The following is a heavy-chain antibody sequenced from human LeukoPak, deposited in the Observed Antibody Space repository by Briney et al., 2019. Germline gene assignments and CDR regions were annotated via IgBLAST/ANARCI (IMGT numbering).Heavy chain of an antibody. D-gene: IGHD2-15*01. CDR1: GGSFSGYY. J-gene: IGHJ6*03. CDR3: AHNGSYGRHEYYYYYMDV. CDR2: INHSGRT. V-gene: IGHV4-34*01. Sequence: SETLSLTCAVYGGSFSGYYWSWIRQPPGKGLEWIGEINHSGRTNYNPSLESRVTISVDTSESQFSLRLTSVTAADTAVYYCAHNGSYGRHEYYYYYMDVWGKGTTVTVSS.